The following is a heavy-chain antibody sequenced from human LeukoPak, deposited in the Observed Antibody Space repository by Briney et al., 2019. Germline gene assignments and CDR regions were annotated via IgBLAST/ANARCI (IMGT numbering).Heavy chain of an antibody. CDR2: ISAYNGNT. CDR1: GYTFTSYG. D-gene: IGHD6-25*01. J-gene: IGHJ6*03. Sequence: ASVKVSCKASGYTFTSYGISWVRQAPGQGLEWMGWISAYNGNTNYAQKFQGRVTMTEDTSTDTAYMELSSLRSEDTAVYYCATAAAFTSFMDVWGKGTTVTISS. V-gene: IGHV1-18*01. CDR3: ATAAAFTSFMDV.